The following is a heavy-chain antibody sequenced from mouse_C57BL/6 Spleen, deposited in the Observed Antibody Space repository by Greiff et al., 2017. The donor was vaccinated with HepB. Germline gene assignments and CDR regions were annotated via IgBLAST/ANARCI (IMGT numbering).Heavy chain of an antibody. Sequence: QVQLQQPGAELVKPGASVKLSCKASGYTFTSYWMHWLTQRPGRGLEWIGRIDPNSGGTKYNEKFKSKATLTVDKPSSTAYMQLSSLTSEDSAVYYCARSETFITTRAMDYWGQGTSVTVAS. CDR2: IDPNSGGT. V-gene: IGHV1-72*01. CDR3: ARSETFITTRAMDY. CDR1: GYTFTSYW. J-gene: IGHJ4*01. D-gene: IGHD1-1*01.